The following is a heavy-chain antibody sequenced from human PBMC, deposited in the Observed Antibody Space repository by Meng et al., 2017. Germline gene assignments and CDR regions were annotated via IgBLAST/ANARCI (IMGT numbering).Heavy chain of an antibody. V-gene: IGHV3-33*01. CDR1: GFTFSSYG. CDR3: ARVYDPRTYYYYGMDV. CDR2: IWYDGSNK. J-gene: IGHJ6*02. Sequence: GESLKISCAASGFTFSSYGMHRVRQAPGKGLEWVAVIWYDGSNKYYADSVKGRFTISRDNSKNTLYLQMNSLRAEDTAVYYCARVYDPRTYYYYGMDVWGQGTTVTVSS. D-gene: IGHD3-16*01.